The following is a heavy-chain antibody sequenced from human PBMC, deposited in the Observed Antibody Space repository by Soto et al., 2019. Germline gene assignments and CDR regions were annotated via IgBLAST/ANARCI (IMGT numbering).Heavy chain of an antibody. CDR2: INAGNGNT. CDR1: GYTFTSYA. D-gene: IGHD3-3*01. J-gene: IGHJ6*02. V-gene: IGHV1-3*01. CDR3: AKGSGYYPFYYGMDV. Sequence: ASVKVSCKASGYTFTSYAMHWVRQAPGQRLEWMGWINAGNGNTKYSQKFQGRVTITRDTSASTAYMELSSLRSEDTAVYYFAKGSGYYPFYYGMDVWGQGATVTVSS.